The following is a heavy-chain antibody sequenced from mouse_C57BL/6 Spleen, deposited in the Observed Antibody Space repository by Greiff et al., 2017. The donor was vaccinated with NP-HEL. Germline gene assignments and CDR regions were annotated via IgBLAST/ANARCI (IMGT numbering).Heavy chain of an antibody. CDR2: IYPGSGST. V-gene: IGHV1-55*01. CDR1: GYTFTSYW. Sequence: QVQLQQPGAELVKPGASVKMSCKASGYTFTSYWITWVKQRPGQGLGWIGDIYPGSGSTNYNEKFKSKATLTVDTSSSTAYMQLSSLTSEDSAVYYCARDYYGSRYYFDYWGQGTTLTVSS. J-gene: IGHJ2*01. D-gene: IGHD1-1*01. CDR3: ARDYYGSRYYFDY.